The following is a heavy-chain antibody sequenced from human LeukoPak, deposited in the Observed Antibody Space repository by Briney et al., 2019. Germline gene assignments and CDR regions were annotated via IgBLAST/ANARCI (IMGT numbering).Heavy chain of an antibody. D-gene: IGHD1-26*01. CDR1: GGSISSYY. V-gene: IGHV4-59*01. CDR3: VRDWEGFNFDI. CDR2: IYYSGST. J-gene: IGHJ3*02. Sequence: SETLSLTCTVSGGSISSYYWSWIRQPPGKGLEWIGYIYYSGSTNYNPSLKSRVTISVDTSKNQFSLKLRSVTAAGTAVYYCVRDWEGFNFDIWGQGTMVTVSS.